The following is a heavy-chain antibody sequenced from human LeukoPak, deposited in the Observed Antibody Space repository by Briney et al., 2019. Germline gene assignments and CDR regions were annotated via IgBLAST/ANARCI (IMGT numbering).Heavy chain of an antibody. V-gene: IGHV3-21*01. J-gene: IGHJ3*02. CDR2: ISSSSSYI. Sequence: PGGSLRLSCAASGFTFSSYSINWVRQAPGKGLEWVSSISSSSSYIYYADSVKGRFTISRDNAKNSLYLQMNSLRAEDTAVYYCARDLLDGYNYQVAFDIWGQGTMVTVSS. CDR1: GFTFSSYS. D-gene: IGHD5-24*01. CDR3: ARDLLDGYNYQVAFDI.